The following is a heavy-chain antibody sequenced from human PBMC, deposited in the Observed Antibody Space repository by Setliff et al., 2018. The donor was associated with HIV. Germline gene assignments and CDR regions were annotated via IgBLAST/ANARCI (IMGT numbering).Heavy chain of an antibody. J-gene: IGHJ4*02. CDR3: ARDYYDRSGYIFFPGLPDY. CDR1: GYTFTGYY. CDR2: INPNSGGT. V-gene: IGHV1-2*02. D-gene: IGHD3-22*01. Sequence: ASVKVSCKASGYTFTGYYMHWVRQAPGQGLEWMGWINPNSGGTTYAQKFQGRATMTRDTSISTAYMELSRLRSDDTAVYYCARDYYDRSGYIFFPGLPDYWGQGTLVTVSS.